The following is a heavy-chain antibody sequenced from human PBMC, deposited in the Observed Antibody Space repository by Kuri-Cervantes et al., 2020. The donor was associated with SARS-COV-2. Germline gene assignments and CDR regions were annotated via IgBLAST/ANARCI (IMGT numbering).Heavy chain of an antibody. V-gene: IGHV1-3*02. CDR2: SNAGNGNT. Sequence: ASVKVSCKASGYTFTSYAMHWVRQAPGQRLEWMGWSNAGNGNTKYSQEFQGRVTITRDTSASTAYMELSSLRSDDTAVYYCARLVPAAILSFYYYGMDVWGQGTTVTVSS. CDR1: GYTFTSYA. D-gene: IGHD2-2*01. J-gene: IGHJ6*02. CDR3: ARLVPAAILSFYYYGMDV.